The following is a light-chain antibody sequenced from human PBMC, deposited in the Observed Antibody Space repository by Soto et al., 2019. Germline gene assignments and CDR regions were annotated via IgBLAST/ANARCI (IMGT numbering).Light chain of an antibody. CDR1: SSNIGAGYD. Sequence: HSVLTQPPSVSGAPGQRVTISCTGSSSNIGAGYDVHWYQQLPGTAPKLLIYGNSNRPSGVPDRFSGSKSGTSASLAITGLQAEDEADYYCQSYDSSLSGVVFGGGTKVTAL. CDR3: QSYDSSLSGVV. J-gene: IGLJ2*01. CDR2: GNS. V-gene: IGLV1-40*01.